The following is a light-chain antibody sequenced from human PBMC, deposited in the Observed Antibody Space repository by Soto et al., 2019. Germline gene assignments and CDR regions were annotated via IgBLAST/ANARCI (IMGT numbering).Light chain of an antibody. Sequence: QSALTQPASVSGSPGQSITISCTGTSSDVGGYNYVSWYQQHPGKAPKLMIYEVSNRPSGVSNRFSGSTSGNTASLTISGLQAEDEADYNCSSYTSSSTYVFGTGTKVTVL. CDR3: SSYTSSSTYV. J-gene: IGLJ1*01. CDR2: EVS. CDR1: SSDVGGYNY. V-gene: IGLV2-14*01.